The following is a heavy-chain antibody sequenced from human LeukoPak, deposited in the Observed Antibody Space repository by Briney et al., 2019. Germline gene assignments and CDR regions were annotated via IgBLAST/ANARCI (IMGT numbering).Heavy chain of an antibody. J-gene: IGHJ4*02. CDR2: INHSGST. D-gene: IGHD4-23*01. V-gene: IGHV4-34*01. Sequence: SETLSLTCAVYGGSFSGYYWSWIRQPPGKGPEWIGEINHSGSTNYNPSPKSRVTISVDTSKNQFSLKLSSVTAADTAVYYCARQGRWYREPYYFDYWGQGTLVTVSS. CDR1: GGSFSGYY. CDR3: ARQGRWYREPYYFDY.